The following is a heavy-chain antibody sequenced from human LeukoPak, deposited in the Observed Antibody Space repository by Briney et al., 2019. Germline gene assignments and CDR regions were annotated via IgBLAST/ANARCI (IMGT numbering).Heavy chain of an antibody. CDR1: GFTFSSYA. CDR2: ISGSGGST. Sequence: PGGSLRLSCAASGFTFSSYAMSWVRLAPGKGLEWVSAISGSGGSTYYADSVKGRFTISRDNSKNTLYLQMNSLRAEDTAVYYCAKRGWAYCSGGSCYSWFDPWGQGTLVNVSS. V-gene: IGHV3-23*01. J-gene: IGHJ5*02. CDR3: AKRGWAYCSGGSCYSWFDP. D-gene: IGHD2-15*01.